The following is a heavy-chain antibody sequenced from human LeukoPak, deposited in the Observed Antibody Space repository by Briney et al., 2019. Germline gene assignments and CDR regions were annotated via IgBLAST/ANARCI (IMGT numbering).Heavy chain of an antibody. CDR2: INQDGTEK. Sequence: GGSLRLSCATSGMNFSNYWMSWVRQLPGKGLEWVANINQDGTEKYYVDSVKGRFTISRDNAKNSLDLQMNSLTVEDTGIYYCVKVAKYYYGSETYYFFEHWGQGTPVTASS. CDR1: GMNFSNYW. CDR3: VKVAKYYYGSETYYFFEH. V-gene: IGHV3-7*01. D-gene: IGHD3-10*01. J-gene: IGHJ4*02.